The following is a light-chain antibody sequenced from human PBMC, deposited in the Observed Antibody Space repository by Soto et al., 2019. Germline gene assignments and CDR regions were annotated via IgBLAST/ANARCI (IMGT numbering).Light chain of an antibody. V-gene: IGKV1-17*01. CDR2: SAS. Sequence: DIQMTQSPSSLSASVGDRVTITCRASQGIRNDLGWYHQKPGKAPKRLISSASSLQSGVPSSISGSGSGTEFTLTISSLQTGDFAAYYCLKHNSYPRTFGQGTKVEIK. CDR1: QGIRND. J-gene: IGKJ1*01. CDR3: LKHNSYPRT.